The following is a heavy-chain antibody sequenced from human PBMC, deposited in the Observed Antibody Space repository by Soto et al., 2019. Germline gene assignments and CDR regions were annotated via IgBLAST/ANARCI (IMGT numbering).Heavy chain of an antibody. CDR2: ISYDGHNK. Sequence: VQLVESGGGVVQPGGSLRLSCTASGFTFTTFGIHWVRQASGKGLEWVALISYDGHNKYYSDSVKGRFTSSRDNYKNTLALQKNSLRAEDTAVYYCAKDLQAYGDYNYYYYGMDVWGQGTTVSVSS. CDR1: GFTFTTFG. D-gene: IGHD4-17*01. V-gene: IGHV3-30*18. CDR3: AKDLQAYGDYNYYYYGMDV. J-gene: IGHJ6*02.